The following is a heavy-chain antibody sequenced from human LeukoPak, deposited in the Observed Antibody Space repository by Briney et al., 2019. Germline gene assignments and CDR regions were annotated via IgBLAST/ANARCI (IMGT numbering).Heavy chain of an antibody. J-gene: IGHJ4*02. V-gene: IGHV4-61*01. D-gene: IGHD3-3*01. CDR3: ARDRGHDFWSGYYIDY. Sequence: SETLSLTCTVSGGSFSSGSYYWSWIRQPPGKGLEWIGYIYYSGSTNYNPSLKSRVTISVDTSKNQFSLKLSSVTAADTAVYYCARDRGHDFWSGYYIDYWGQGTLVTVSS. CDR2: IYYSGST. CDR1: GGSFSSGSYY.